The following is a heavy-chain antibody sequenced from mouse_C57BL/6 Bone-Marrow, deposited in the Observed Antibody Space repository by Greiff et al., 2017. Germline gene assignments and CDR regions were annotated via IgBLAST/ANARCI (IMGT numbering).Heavy chain of an antibody. CDR1: GYTFTSYG. CDR2: IYPRSGNT. J-gene: IGHJ2*01. V-gene: IGHV1-81*01. CDR3: AREYVGSDVWGFDY. D-gene: IGHD5-2*01. Sequence: VKLQESGAELARPGASVKLSCKASGYTFTSYGISWVKQRTGQGLEWIGEIYPRSGNTYYNEKFKGKATLTADKSSSTAYMELHSLTSEDSAVYFWAREYVGSDVWGFDYWGQGTTLTVSS.